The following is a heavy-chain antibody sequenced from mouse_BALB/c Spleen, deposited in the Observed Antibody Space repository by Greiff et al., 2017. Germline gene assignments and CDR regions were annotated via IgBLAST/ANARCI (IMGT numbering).Heavy chain of an antibody. CDR3: TRNYGSSYFDY. CDR1: GFTFSNYW. CDR2: IRLKSNNYAT. V-gene: IGHV6-6*02. Sequence: EVKLEESGGGLVQPGGSMKLSCVASGFTFSNYWMNWVRQSPEKGLEWVAEIRLKSNNYATHYAESVKGRFTISRDDSKSSVYLQMNNLRAEDTGIYYCTRNYGSSYFDYWGQGTTLTVSS. J-gene: IGHJ2*01. D-gene: IGHD1-1*01.